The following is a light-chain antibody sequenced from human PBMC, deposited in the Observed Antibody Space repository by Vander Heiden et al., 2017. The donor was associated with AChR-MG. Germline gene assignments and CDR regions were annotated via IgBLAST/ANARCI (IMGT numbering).Light chain of an antibody. V-gene: IGKV3-20*01. CDR2: GAS. CDR3: QQDVSSLWT. J-gene: IGKJ1*01. Sequence: EIVLTQSPGTLSLSPGERATLSCRASQSVSSSYLAWYQQKPGQAPRLLIYGASSRATGIPDRFSGSGSGTDFTLTISRLEPEDFAVYYCQQDVSSLWTFGQGTKVEIK. CDR1: QSVSSSY.